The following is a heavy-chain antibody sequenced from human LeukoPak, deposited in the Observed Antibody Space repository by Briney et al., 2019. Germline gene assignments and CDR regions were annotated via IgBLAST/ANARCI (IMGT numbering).Heavy chain of an antibody. CDR2: MNHNSGNT. D-gene: IGHD3-22*01. V-gene: IGHV1-8*01. Sequence: ASVKVSCKASGYTYTCYVINWVRQATGQGLEWMGWMNHNSGNTGYAQKFQGRVTMTRNTSISTAYMELSSLRSEDTAVYYCARGPYYYDSSGNQIDYWGQGTLVAVSS. CDR1: GYTYTCYV. CDR3: ARGPYYYDSSGNQIDY. J-gene: IGHJ4*02.